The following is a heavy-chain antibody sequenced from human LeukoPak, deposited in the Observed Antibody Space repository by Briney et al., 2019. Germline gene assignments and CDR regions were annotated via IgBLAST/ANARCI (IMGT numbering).Heavy chain of an antibody. D-gene: IGHD3-10*01. J-gene: IGHJ6*02. V-gene: IGHV3-20*04. CDR2: INWNGGST. CDR3: ARGWFGELPPYYYYGMDV. Sequence: GGSLRLSCAASGFTVSSNYMSWVRQAPGKGLEWVSGINWNGGSTGYADSVKGRFTISRDNAKNSLYLQMNSLRAEDTALYYCARGWFGELPPYYYYGMDVWGQGTTVTVSS. CDR1: GFTVSSNY.